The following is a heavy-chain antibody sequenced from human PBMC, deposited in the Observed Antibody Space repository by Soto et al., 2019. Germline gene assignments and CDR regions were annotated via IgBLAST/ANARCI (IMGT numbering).Heavy chain of an antibody. Sequence: GGSLRLSCAASGFTFSSYAMHWVRQAPGKGLEWVAVISYDGSNKYYADSVKGRFTISRDNSKNTLYLQMNSLRAEDTAVYYCASQLGRYYYGSGSYSEGRLDYWGQGTLVTVSS. CDR1: GFTFSSYA. D-gene: IGHD3-10*01. V-gene: IGHV3-30-3*01. CDR3: ASQLGRYYYGSGSYSEGRLDY. J-gene: IGHJ4*02. CDR2: ISYDGSNK.